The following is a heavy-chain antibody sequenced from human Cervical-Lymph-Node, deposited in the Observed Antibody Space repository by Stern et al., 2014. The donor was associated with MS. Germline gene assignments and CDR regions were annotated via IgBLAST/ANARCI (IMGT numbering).Heavy chain of an antibody. CDR2: IYPGDSKT. D-gene: IGHD1-14*01. V-gene: IGHV5-51*01. J-gene: IGHJ4*02. CDR1: GYKFSIYW. Sequence: VQLVQSGAELIRPGESLKISCKGSGYKFSIYWIAWVRQMPGQGLEWMGIIYPGDSKTRYSPSSQGQVTMSADKSTSTAYLQWSSLNASDTAMYFCARQTTAWASDVWGQGTLVTVSS. CDR3: ARQTTAWASDV.